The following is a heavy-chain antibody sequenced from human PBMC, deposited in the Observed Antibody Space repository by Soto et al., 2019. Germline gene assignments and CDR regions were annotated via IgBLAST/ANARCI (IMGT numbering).Heavy chain of an antibody. J-gene: IGHJ3*02. Sequence: PSETLSLTCTVSCGSVSSGSYYWSWIRQPPGKGLEWIGYIYYSGSTNYNPSLKSRVTISVDTSKNQFSLKLSSVTAADTAVYYCARQGGIAVAGTGAFDIWGQGTMVTVSS. CDR1: CGSVSSGSYY. V-gene: IGHV4-61*01. D-gene: IGHD6-19*01. CDR2: IYYSGST. CDR3: ARQGGIAVAGTGAFDI.